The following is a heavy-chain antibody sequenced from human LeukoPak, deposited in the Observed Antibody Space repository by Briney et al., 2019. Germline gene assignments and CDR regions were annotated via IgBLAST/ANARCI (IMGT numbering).Heavy chain of an antibody. CDR3: ARGYDFWSGYYSSRSYYFDY. J-gene: IGHJ4*02. Sequence: ASVKVSCKASGYTFTGYYMHWVRQAPGQGLEWMGRINPNSGGTNYAQKFQGRVTMTRDTSISTAYMELSRLRSDDTAVYYCARGYDFWSGYYSSRSYYFDYWGQGTLVTVSS. D-gene: IGHD3-3*01. CDR2: INPNSGGT. CDR1: GYTFTGYY. V-gene: IGHV1-2*06.